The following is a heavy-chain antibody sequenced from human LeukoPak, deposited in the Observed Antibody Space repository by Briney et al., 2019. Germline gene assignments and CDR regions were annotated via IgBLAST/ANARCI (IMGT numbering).Heavy chain of an antibody. CDR2: FDPEDGET. D-gene: IGHD3-10*01. CDR3: ATARAVRGVIGYGMDV. CDR1: GYTLTEIT. J-gene: IGHJ6*02. Sequence: ASVKVSCKVSGYTLTEITIHWVRQAPGRGLEGMGGFDPEDGETIYAQKFRGRVTMTEDTSTDTAYMELSSLRSEDTAVYYCATARAVRGVIGYGMDVWGQGTTVTVSS. V-gene: IGHV1-24*01.